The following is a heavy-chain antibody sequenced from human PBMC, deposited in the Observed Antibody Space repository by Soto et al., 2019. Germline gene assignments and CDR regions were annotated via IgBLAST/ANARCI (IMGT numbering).Heavy chain of an antibody. D-gene: IGHD3-10*01. V-gene: IGHV1-69*13. Sequence: SVKVSCKASGVTFSSYAISWVRQAPGQGLEWMGGIIPIFGTANYAQKFQGRVTITADESTSTAYMELSSLRSEDTAVYYCARIVRGGSGPGGNYFDYWGQGTLVTVSS. CDR3: ARIVRGGSGPGGNYFDY. CDR1: GVTFSSYA. CDR2: IIPIFGTA. J-gene: IGHJ4*02.